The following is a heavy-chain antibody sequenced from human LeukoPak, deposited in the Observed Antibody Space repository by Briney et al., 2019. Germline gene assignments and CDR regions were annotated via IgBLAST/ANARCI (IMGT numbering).Heavy chain of an antibody. CDR2: IYYSGST. Sequence: SETLSLTCTVSGCSISSYYWSWIRQPPGKGLEWIGYIYYSGSTNYNPSLKSRVTISVDTSKNQFSLKLGSVTAADTAVYYCARYCSSTSCYLNGMDVWGKGTTVTVSS. J-gene: IGHJ6*04. CDR1: GCSISSYY. D-gene: IGHD2-2*01. V-gene: IGHV4-59*01. CDR3: ARYCSSTSCYLNGMDV.